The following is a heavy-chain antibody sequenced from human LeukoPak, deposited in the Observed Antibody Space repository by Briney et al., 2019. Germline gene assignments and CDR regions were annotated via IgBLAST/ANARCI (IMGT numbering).Heavy chain of an antibody. Sequence: GGSLRLSCAASGFTFNSYSMNWVRQAPGKGLEWVSSISSSSSYIYYVDSVKGRFTISRDNAKNSLYLQMNSLRAEDTAVYYCARDRVVVAATDAFDIWGQGTMVTVSS. J-gene: IGHJ3*02. D-gene: IGHD2-15*01. CDR2: ISSSSSYI. V-gene: IGHV3-21*01. CDR1: GFTFNSYS. CDR3: ARDRVVVAATDAFDI.